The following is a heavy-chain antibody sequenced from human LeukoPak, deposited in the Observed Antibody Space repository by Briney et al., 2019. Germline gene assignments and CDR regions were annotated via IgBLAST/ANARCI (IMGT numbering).Heavy chain of an antibody. Sequence: TTSETLPLTCTVSGYSISSGYYWGWIRQPPGKGLEWIGSMFHSGSTYYNPSLKSRVTMSVDTSKNQFSLKLSSVTAADAAVYYCARDLWYCSGGSCLPAWGQGTLVTVSS. J-gene: IGHJ1*01. CDR2: MFHSGST. D-gene: IGHD2-15*01. CDR3: ARDLWYCSGGSCLPA. V-gene: IGHV4-38-2*02. CDR1: GYSISSGYY.